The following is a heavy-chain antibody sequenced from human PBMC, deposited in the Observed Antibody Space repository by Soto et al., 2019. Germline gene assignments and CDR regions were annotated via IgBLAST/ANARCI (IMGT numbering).Heavy chain of an antibody. CDR1: GLTFSRYP. V-gene: IGHV3-23*01. CDR3: ANGFLASGWPRFDY. D-gene: IGHD6-19*01. CDR2: ISGSGGST. Sequence: PGGSLRLSFAASGLTFSRYPMTWVRQPQGKGLEWVSAISGSGGSTYYADSVKGRFTISRDNSKNTLYLQMNSLRAEDTAVYYCANGFLASGWPRFDYWGQGTLVTVSS. J-gene: IGHJ4*02.